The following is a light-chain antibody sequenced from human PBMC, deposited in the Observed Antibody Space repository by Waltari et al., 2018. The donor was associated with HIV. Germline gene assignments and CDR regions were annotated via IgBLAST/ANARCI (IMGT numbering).Light chain of an antibody. J-gene: IGKJ1*01. CDR1: QSLIYTDGNTY. CDR2: KIS. CDR3: MQSTHWPGT. Sequence: EAVLTQSPVSLPVALGRPASISCSTSQSLIYTDGNTYLNWFHQRPGQSPRGLIYKISNRDSGVPDRFSGSGSVTDFTLHISRVEAEDVGIFYCMQSTHWPGTFGQGTRVEIQ. V-gene: IGKV2-30*01.